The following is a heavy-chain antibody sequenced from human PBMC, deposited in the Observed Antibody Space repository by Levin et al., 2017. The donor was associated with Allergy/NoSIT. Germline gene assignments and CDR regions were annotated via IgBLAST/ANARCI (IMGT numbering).Heavy chain of an antibody. D-gene: IGHD5-12*01. CDR2: VKNKTYGGAA. CDR1: GLTFSDAW. V-gene: IGHV3-15*01. J-gene: IGHJ4*02. Sequence: GGSLRLSCAVSGLTFSDAWMGWVRQAPGKGLEWVGRVKNKTYGGAAEYATPVKGRFTISRDDSEHTLYLQISSPKIEDTAAYYCTTDLGHTGYDFQFELWGQGSLVTVSS. CDR3: TTDLGHTGYDFQFEL.